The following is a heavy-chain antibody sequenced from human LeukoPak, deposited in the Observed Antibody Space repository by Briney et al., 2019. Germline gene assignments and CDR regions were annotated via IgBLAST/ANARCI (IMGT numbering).Heavy chain of an antibody. CDR3: AKVRVGTAHFDY. Sequence: GRSLRLSCAASGFTFSNYGMHWVHQAPGKGLEWVVVISHDGSNNNYADSVKGRFTISRDNSKNTLYLQMNSLRPEDTAVYYCAKVRVGTAHFDYWGQGTLVTVSS. D-gene: IGHD2-15*01. CDR1: GFTFSNYG. J-gene: IGHJ4*02. V-gene: IGHV3-30*18. CDR2: ISHDGSNN.